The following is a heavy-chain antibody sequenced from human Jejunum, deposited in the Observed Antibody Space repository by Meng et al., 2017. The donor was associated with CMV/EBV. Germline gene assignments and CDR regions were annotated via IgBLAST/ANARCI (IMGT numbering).Heavy chain of an antibody. CDR1: EFIVSRNN. CDR2: IYSGNTT. D-gene: IGHD1-26*01. V-gene: IGHV3-53*01. CDR3: AKKYSGSFDY. Sequence: SCTASEFIVSRNNMTWVRQAPGKGLEWVSAIYSGNTTYYADSVKGRFTISRDNSKNTLYLQMNSLRAEDTAVYYCAKKYSGSFDYWGQGTLVTVSS. J-gene: IGHJ4*02.